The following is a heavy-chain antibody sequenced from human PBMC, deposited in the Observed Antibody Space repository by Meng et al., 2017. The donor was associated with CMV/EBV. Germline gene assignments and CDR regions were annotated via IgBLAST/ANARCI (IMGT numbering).Heavy chain of an antibody. D-gene: IGHD3-10*01. J-gene: IGHJ4*02. V-gene: IGHV3-30*02. CDR3: AKDGGFHGAYYGFLDS. Sequence: GESLKISCAASGFSFSNFVMHWVRQAPGKGLEWVAFTYFDGRDKYYADSVRDRFTISRDNSKNTLYLEMNSPRADDTAVYYCAKDGGFHGAYYGFLDSWGQGTLVTVSS. CDR1: GFSFSNFV. CDR2: TYFDGRDK.